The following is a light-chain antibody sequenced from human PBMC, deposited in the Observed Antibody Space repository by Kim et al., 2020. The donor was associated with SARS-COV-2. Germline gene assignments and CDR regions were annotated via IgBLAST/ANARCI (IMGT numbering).Light chain of an antibody. Sequence: GQSVTISFTGTSSDVGGYNYGSWYQQHPGKAPKLMIYEVSKRPSGVPDRFSGSKSGNTASLTVSGLQAEDEADYYCSSYAGSNNLVFGGGTQLTVL. V-gene: IGLV2-8*01. J-gene: IGLJ2*01. CDR1: SSDVGGYNY. CDR2: EVS. CDR3: SSYAGSNNLV.